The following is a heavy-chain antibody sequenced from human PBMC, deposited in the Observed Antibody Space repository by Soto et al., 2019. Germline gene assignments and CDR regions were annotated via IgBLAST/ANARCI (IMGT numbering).Heavy chain of an antibody. CDR3: ARERLAGCSYGPYYFDY. V-gene: IGHV1-69*04. CDR2: IIPILGIA. J-gene: IGHJ4*02. Sequence: SVKVSCKASGGTFSSYTISWVRQAPGQGLEWMGRIIPILGIANYAQKFQGRVTITADKSTSTACMELSSLRSEDTAVYYCARERLAGCSYGPYYFDYWGQGTLVTVSS. CDR1: GGTFSSYT. D-gene: IGHD5-18*01.